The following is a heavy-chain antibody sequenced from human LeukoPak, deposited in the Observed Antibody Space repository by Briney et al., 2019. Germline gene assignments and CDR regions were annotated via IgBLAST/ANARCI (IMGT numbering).Heavy chain of an antibody. Sequence: GGSLRLSCAASGFTFSSYSMNWVRQARGKGLEWVSSISSSSSYIYYADSVKGRFTISRDNAKNSLYLQMNSLRAEDTAVYYCARDTYYYDSSGYPDWGQGTLVTVSS. V-gene: IGHV3-21*01. J-gene: IGHJ4*02. CDR3: ARDTYYYDSSGYPD. CDR1: GFTFSSYS. D-gene: IGHD3-22*01. CDR2: ISSSSSYI.